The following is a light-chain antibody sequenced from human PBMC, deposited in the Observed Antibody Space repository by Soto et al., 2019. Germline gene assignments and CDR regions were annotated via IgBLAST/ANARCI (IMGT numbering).Light chain of an antibody. J-gene: IGKJ5*01. CDR3: QQCNNWPPII. CDR1: QSVSKC. Sequence: EIGLTQSPATLSLAPGERATLSCRASQSVSKCLAWYQQKPGQAPRLLIYNSSARVTGIPARFSGSGSGTDFTLTISSLEPEDFAVYYCQQCNNWPPIIFGQGTRLEIK. CDR2: NSS. V-gene: IGKV3-11*01.